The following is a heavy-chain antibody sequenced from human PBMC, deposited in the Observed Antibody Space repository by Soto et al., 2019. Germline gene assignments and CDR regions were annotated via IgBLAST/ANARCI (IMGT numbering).Heavy chain of an antibody. CDR3: AKDRGGLAVDGKDAFDI. J-gene: IGHJ3*02. Sequence: EVQLVESGGGLVQPGRSLRLSCAASGFTFDDYAMHWVRQAPGKGLEWGSGISWNSGSIGYADSVKGRFTISRDNAKNSLYLQMTRLRAEDTALYYCAKDRGGLAVDGKDAFDIWGQGTMVTVSS. CDR1: GFTFDDYA. V-gene: IGHV3-9*01. CDR2: ISWNSGSI. D-gene: IGHD6-19*01.